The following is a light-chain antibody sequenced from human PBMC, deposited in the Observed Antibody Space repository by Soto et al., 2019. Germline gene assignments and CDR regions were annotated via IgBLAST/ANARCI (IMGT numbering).Light chain of an antibody. J-gene: IGKJ1*01. V-gene: IGKV3-11*01. CDR1: QSVSSY. CDR2: DAS. CDR3: QQRTNWT. Sequence: DIVLTQSPATLSLSPGERAALSCRASQSVSSYLAWYQQKPGQAPRLLIYDASNRATGIPARFSGSGSGTDFTLTISSLEPEDSAVYYCQQRTNWTFGQGTKVDIK.